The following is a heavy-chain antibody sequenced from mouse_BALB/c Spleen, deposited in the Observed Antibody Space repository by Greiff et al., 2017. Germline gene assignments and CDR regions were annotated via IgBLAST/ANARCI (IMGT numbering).Heavy chain of an antibody. Sequence: QVQLKESGPGLVAPSQSLSITCTVSGFSLTSYGVHWVRQPPGKGLEWLGVIWAGGSTNYNSALMSRLSISKDNSKSQVFLKMNSLQTDDTAMYYCARDGRYYYGSSYLYYFDYWGQGTTLTVSS. CDR3: ARDGRYYYGSSYLYYFDY. V-gene: IGHV2-9*02. D-gene: IGHD1-1*01. CDR1: GFSLTSYG. CDR2: IWAGGST. J-gene: IGHJ2*01.